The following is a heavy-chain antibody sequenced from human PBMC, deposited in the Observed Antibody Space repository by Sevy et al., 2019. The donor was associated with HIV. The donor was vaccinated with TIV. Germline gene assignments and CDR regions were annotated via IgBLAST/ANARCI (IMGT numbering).Heavy chain of an antibody. V-gene: IGHV3-53*01. D-gene: IGHD2-8*02. Sequence: GGSLRLSCAVSKFTVSNNYMTWVRQAPGKGLEWVSTLYNSGAAYYAVSVKGRFTVSRDNSKNTLYLQINSLRAEDTAVHYCARTVVLVDGPRNWLDTWGQGTLVTVSS. CDR3: ARTVVLVDGPRNWLDT. J-gene: IGHJ5*02. CDR2: LYNSGAA. CDR1: KFTVSNNY.